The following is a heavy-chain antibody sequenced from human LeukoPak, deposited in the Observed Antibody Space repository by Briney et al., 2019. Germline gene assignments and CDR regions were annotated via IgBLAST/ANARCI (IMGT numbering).Heavy chain of an antibody. CDR1: GGSISSGGYS. Sequence: SQTLSLTCAVSGGSISSGGYSWSWIRQPAGKGLEWIGRIYTSGSTNYNPSLKSRVTMSVDTSKNQFSLKLSSVTAADTAVYYCARDHGSSWYGGAFDIWGQGTMVTVSS. V-gene: IGHV4-61*02. D-gene: IGHD6-13*01. CDR2: IYTSGST. J-gene: IGHJ3*02. CDR3: ARDHGSSWYGGAFDI.